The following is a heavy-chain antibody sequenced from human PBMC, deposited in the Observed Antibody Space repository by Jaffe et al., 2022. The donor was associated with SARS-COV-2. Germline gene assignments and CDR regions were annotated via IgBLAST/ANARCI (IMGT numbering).Heavy chain of an antibody. CDR1: GFTFDDYA. Sequence: EVQLVESGGGLVQPGRSLRLSCAASGFTFDDYAMHWVRQAPGKGLEWVSGISWNSGSIGYADSVKGRFTISRDNAKNSLYLQMNSLRAEDTALYYCAKDIFPFFPLRFLSDWGQGTLVTVSS. D-gene: IGHD3-3*01. CDR2: ISWNSGSI. V-gene: IGHV3-9*01. CDR3: AKDIFPFFPLRFLSD. J-gene: IGHJ4*02.